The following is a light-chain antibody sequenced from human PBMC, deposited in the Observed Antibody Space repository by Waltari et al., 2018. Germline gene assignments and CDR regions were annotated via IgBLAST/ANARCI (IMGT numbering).Light chain of an antibody. V-gene: IGLV3-25*03. CDR1: ALSQPY. CDR2: IDI. CDR3: QSADSSGLVV. Sequence: SYALTQPRSVSVSPGQTARITCSGDALSQPYVHWYQKTPGRAPVMVMYIDIERPAGIPERFSGSSSGTTLTLPISGVQAEDEADYYCQSADSSGLVVFGGGTKLTVL. J-gene: IGLJ2*01.